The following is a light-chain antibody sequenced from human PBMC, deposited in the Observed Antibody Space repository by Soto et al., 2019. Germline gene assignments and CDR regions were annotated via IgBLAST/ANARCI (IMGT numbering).Light chain of an antibody. CDR2: GAS. Sequence: EIVLTQSPGTLSLSPGERATLSCRASQSVSSNYLAWYQQKRGQAPRLLIYGASSMATGIPTRFSGSGYGTDSTLTISRLEPEGFAVYYCQQYDTSPRTFGQGTKVEI. J-gene: IGKJ1*01. CDR1: QSVSSNY. V-gene: IGKV3-20*01. CDR3: QQYDTSPRT.